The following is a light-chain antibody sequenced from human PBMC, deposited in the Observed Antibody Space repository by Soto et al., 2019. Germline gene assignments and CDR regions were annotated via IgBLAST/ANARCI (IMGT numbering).Light chain of an antibody. Sequence: FSFASVGDMVTMTCRASQGISTYLVWYQQKAGEAPKSLIYGASTLQTGVPSRFSGSGSGTEFTLTITSLQPEDSATYYCRQHDSRPLTFGEGTRLDIK. J-gene: IGKJ5*01. CDR2: GAS. CDR1: QGISTY. V-gene: IGKV1-9*01. CDR3: RQHDSRPLT.